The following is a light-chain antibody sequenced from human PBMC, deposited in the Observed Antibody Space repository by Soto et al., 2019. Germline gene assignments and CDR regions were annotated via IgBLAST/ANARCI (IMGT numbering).Light chain of an antibody. Sequence: QSALTQPASVSGSPGQSITISCTGTNSDIGNYNFVSWHQQHPGKAPKLMISEVNKRPSGVSNRCSGSKSANTASLTISGLHTEDEADYCGCSFAGSHTWVFGGGTKLTVL. CDR3: CSFAGSHTWV. J-gene: IGLJ3*02. V-gene: IGLV2-23*02. CDR2: EVN. CDR1: NSDIGNYNF.